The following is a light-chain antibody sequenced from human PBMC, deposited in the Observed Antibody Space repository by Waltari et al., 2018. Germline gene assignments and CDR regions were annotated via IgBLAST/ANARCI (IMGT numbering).Light chain of an antibody. J-gene: IGKJ2*01. Sequence: DIQMTQSPSSLSASVGDRVTITCRASQGIRNDLNWYQQKPGKAPKRLLYAASSLQCGVPSRFSGSGSGTEFTLTISSLQPEDFATYYCLQHNSYPYTFGQGTKLELK. V-gene: IGKV1-17*01. CDR3: LQHNSYPYT. CDR2: AAS. CDR1: QGIRND.